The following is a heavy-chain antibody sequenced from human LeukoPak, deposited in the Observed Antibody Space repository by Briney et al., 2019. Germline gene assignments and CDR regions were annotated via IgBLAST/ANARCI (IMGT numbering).Heavy chain of an antibody. CDR2: IYTSGST. CDR1: GGSISSGSYY. CDR3: ARDHRDYYYYYYMDV. Sequence: SETLSLTCTVSGGSISSGSYYWSWIRQPAGKGLEWIGRIYTSGSTNYNPSLKSRVPISVDTSKNQFPLKLSSVTAADTAVYYCARDHRDYYYYYYMDVWGKGTTVTVSS. J-gene: IGHJ6*03. V-gene: IGHV4-61*02.